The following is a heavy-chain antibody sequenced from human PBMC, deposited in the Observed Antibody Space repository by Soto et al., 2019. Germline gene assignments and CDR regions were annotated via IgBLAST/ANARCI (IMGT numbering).Heavy chain of an antibody. D-gene: IGHD1-26*01. Sequence: QLQLVQSGAEVKKPGASVKVSCKASGYTLTSYGISWVRQAPGQGLEWMGWISGYNGATNYAYKLQGRVTMTTDTSTSTAYMELRSLRPDDTAVYYCATFYSHGRPRGNLDQWGQGTLVTVSS. J-gene: IGHJ4*02. CDR3: ATFYSHGRPRGNLDQ. V-gene: IGHV1-18*01. CDR2: ISGYNGAT. CDR1: GYTLTSYG.